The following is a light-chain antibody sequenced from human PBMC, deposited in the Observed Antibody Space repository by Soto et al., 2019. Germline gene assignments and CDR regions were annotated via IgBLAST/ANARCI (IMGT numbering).Light chain of an antibody. V-gene: IGLV2-11*01. Sequence: QSVLTQPRSVSGSPGQSVTISCTGTSSDVGTYDFVSWYQQHPGKAPRLMIFDVSERPSGVPDRFSGSKSGNTASLTISGLQAEDEADYYCSSYTGSSTLVFGTGTKVTVL. CDR1: SSDVGTYDF. J-gene: IGLJ1*01. CDR3: SSYTGSSTLV. CDR2: DVS.